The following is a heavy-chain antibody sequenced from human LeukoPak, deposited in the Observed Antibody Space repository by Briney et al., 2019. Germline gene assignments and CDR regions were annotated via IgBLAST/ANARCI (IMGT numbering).Heavy chain of an antibody. Sequence: ASVKVSCKASGYTFTGYYMHWVRRAPGQGLEWMGWINPNSGGTNYAQKFQGWVTMTRDTSISTAYMELSRLRSDDTAVYYCARDDDSSGYYSPGGYWGQGTLVTVSS. CDR3: ARDDDSSGYYSPGGY. D-gene: IGHD3-22*01. V-gene: IGHV1-2*04. J-gene: IGHJ4*02. CDR2: INPNSGGT. CDR1: GYTFTGYY.